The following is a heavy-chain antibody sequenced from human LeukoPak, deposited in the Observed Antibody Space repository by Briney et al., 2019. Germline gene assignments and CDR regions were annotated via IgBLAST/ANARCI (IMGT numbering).Heavy chain of an antibody. CDR2: ISGSGGST. Sequence: GGALRLSYAASGFTFSSYAMSWVRPAPGEGLEWGSAISGSGGSTYYADSVKGRFTISRDNSKNTLYLQMNSLRAEDTAVYYCAKGDGSGSGPYYFDYWGQGTLVTVSS. J-gene: IGHJ4*02. V-gene: IGHV3-23*01. CDR3: AKGDGSGSGPYYFDY. D-gene: IGHD3-10*01. CDR1: GFTFSSYA.